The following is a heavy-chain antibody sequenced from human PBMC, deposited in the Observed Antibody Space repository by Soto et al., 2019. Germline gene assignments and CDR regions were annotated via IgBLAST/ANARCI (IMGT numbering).Heavy chain of an antibody. J-gene: IGHJ4*02. CDR1: GFTFSSYA. CDR2: ISSSSSYI. V-gene: IGHV3-21*01. D-gene: IGHD3-3*01. Sequence: GGSLRLSCAACGFTFSSYAMSWVRQAPGKGLEWVSSISSSSSYIYYADSVKGRFTISRDNAKNSLYLQMNSLRAEDTAVYYCARDGRGGDYWGQGTLVTVSS. CDR3: ARDGRGGDY.